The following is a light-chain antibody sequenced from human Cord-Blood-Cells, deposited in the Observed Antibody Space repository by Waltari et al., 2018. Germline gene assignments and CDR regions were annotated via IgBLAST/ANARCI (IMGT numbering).Light chain of an antibody. CDR1: QSVSSY. V-gene: IGKV3-11*01. CDR2: DAS. Sequence: EIVSTQSPATLSLSPGESATLSCRARQSVSSYLAWYQQKPGQAPRLLIYDASNRATGIPARFSGSGSGTDFTLTISSLEPEDFAVYYCQQRSNWPGTFSQGTKLEIK. CDR3: QQRSNWPGT. J-gene: IGKJ2*01.